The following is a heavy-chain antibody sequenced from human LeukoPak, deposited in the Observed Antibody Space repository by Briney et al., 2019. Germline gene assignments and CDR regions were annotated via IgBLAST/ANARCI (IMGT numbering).Heavy chain of an antibody. J-gene: IGHJ4*02. V-gene: IGHV3-30*04. D-gene: IGHD5-24*01. CDR3: ARIRGGHYEHDY. CDR2: ISYDGSNK. Sequence: PGRSLRLSCAASGFTFSSYVMHWVRQAPGKGLEWVAVISYDGSNKYYADSVKGRFTISRDNSKNTLYLQMNSLRAEDTAVYYCARIRGGHYEHDYWGQGTLVTVSS. CDR1: GFTFSSYV.